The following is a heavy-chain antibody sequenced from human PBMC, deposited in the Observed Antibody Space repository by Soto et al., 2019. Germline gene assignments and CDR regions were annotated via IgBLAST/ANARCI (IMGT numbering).Heavy chain of an antibody. CDR2: IVVGSGNT. CDR1: GFTFTSSA. V-gene: IGHV1-58*01. D-gene: IGHD3-22*01. CDR3: AGGNYDIIVYFFGAFDM. J-gene: IGHJ3*02. Sequence: ASVKVSCKASGFTFTSSAVQWVRQARGQRLEWIGWIVVGSGNTNYAQKFQGRVTITRDMSTSTAYMELSSLRSEDTAVYYCAGGNYDIIVYFFGAFDMGGKGTMVTV.